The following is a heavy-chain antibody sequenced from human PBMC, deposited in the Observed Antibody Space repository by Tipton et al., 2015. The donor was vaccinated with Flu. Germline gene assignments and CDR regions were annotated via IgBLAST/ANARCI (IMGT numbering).Heavy chain of an antibody. J-gene: IGHJ4*02. D-gene: IGHD1-26*01. Sequence: SLRLSCAASGFTFSSYWMSWVRQAPGKGLEWVANIKQGGSEKYYVDSVKGRFTISRDNAKNSLYLQMNSLRAEDTAVYYCARDMYSPYSGSYFDYWGQGTLVTVSS. CDR1: GFTFSSYW. CDR2: IKQGGSEK. V-gene: IGHV3-7*01. CDR3: ARDMYSPYSGSYFDY.